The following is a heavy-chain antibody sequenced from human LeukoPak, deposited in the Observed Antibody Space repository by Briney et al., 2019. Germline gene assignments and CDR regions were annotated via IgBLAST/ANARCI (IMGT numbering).Heavy chain of an antibody. V-gene: IGHV1-69*13. CDR2: IIPIFGTA. CDR1: GGTFSSYA. J-gene: IGHJ6*02. D-gene: IGHD5-18*01. CDR3: ATYIPWVRGYSYGFGYYGMDV. Sequence: ASVKVSCKASGGTFSSYAISWVRQAPGQGLEWMGGIIPIFGTANYAQKFQGRVTITADESTSTAYMELSSLRSEDTAVYYCATYIPWVRGYSYGFGYYGMDVWGQGTTVTVSS.